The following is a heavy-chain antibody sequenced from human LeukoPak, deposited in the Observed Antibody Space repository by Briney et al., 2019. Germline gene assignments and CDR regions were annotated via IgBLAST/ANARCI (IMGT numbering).Heavy chain of an antibody. CDR2: IWYDGSNE. CDR3: ARDIASRRLDY. D-gene: IGHD6-6*01. CDR1: GFTFRNHG. Sequence: GGSLRLSCAASGFTFRNHGMHWVRQVPGKGLEWVAVIWYDGSNEYYADSVKGRFTVSRDNSKNTLNLEMDSLRAEDTAVYYCARDIASRRLDYWGQGTLVTASS. J-gene: IGHJ4*02. V-gene: IGHV3-33*01.